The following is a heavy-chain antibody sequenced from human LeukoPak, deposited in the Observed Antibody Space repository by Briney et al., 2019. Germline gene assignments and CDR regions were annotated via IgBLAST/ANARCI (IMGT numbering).Heavy chain of an antibody. CDR2: IHGNGMT. J-gene: IGHJ4*02. V-gene: IGHV3-53*01. D-gene: IGHD6-13*01. Sequence: GGSPRLSCAVSGFSVSGNYMSWVRQAPGKGLEWVSLIHGNGMTDYADSVKGRFTISRDNSKNTLYLQMNSLTADDTATYYCARDVRLWAEVGSVYFDQWGQGTLVIVSS. CDR1: GFSVSGNY. CDR3: ARDVRLWAEVGSVYFDQ.